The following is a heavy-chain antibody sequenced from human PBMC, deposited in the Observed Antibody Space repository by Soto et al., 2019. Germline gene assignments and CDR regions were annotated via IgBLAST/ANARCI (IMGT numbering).Heavy chain of an antibody. V-gene: IGHV1-18*01. Sequence: GASVKVSCKASGYTFTSYGISWVRQAPGQGLERMGWISAYNGNTNYAQKLQGRVTMTTDTSTSTAYMEMRSLRSDDTAVYYCARLRQGGYCTNGVCYSSDGLDGGLQYWGQGTLVTVSS. J-gene: IGHJ4*02. CDR1: GYTFTSYG. CDR3: ARLRQGGYCTNGVCYSSDGLDGGLQY. D-gene: IGHD2-8*01. CDR2: ISAYNGNT.